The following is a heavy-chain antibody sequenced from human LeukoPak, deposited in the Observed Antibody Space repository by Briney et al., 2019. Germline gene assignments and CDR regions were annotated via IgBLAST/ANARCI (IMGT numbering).Heavy chain of an antibody. CDR3: AKDQGYYGSGSYKEYFQH. CDR1: GFTFSSYA. V-gene: IGHV3-23*01. J-gene: IGHJ1*01. D-gene: IGHD3-10*01. CDR2: ISGSGDST. Sequence: GGSLRLSCAASGFTFSSYAMTWVRQAPGKGLEWVSAISGSGDSTYYADSVKGRFTTSRDNSKNTLYLQMNSLRADDTAVYYCAKDQGYYGSGSYKEYFQHWGQGTLVTVSS.